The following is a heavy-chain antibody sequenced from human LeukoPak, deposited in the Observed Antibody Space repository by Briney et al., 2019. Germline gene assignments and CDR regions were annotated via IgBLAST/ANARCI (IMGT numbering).Heavy chain of an antibody. Sequence: PGGSLRLSCAASGFTFSSYSMNWVRQAPGKGLEWVSSISSSSYIYYADSVKGRFTISRDNAKNSLYLQMNSLRAEDTAVYYCARDPSITIFGVASLYFDYWGQGTLVTVSS. D-gene: IGHD3-3*01. V-gene: IGHV3-21*01. CDR2: ISSSSYI. CDR3: ARDPSITIFGVASLYFDY. CDR1: GFTFSSYS. J-gene: IGHJ4*02.